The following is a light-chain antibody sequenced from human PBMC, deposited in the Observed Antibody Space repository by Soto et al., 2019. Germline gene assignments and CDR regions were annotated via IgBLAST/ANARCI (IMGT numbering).Light chain of an antibody. CDR1: SSDVGSYNL. CDR2: EVS. J-gene: IGLJ1*01. V-gene: IGLV2-23*02. Sequence: QSALTQPASVSGSPGQSITLSCTGTSSDVGSYNLVSWYQQHPGKAPKLMIYEVSKRPSGVSNRFSGSKSGNTASLTISGLQAEDEADYYCCSYAGSSTYVFGTGTKVTV. CDR3: CSYAGSSTYV.